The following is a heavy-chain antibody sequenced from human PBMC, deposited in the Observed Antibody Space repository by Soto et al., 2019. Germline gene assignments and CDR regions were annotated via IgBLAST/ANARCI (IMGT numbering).Heavy chain of an antibody. J-gene: IGHJ4*02. CDR2: INAINGNT. CDR3: AREKYSGYEKPFDY. CDR1: GYTFTSYA. Sequence: GASVKVSCKASGYTFTSYAMHWVRQAPGQRLEWMGWINAINGNTKYAQKFQGRVTITTDESTSTAYMELSSLRSEDTAVYYCAREKYSGYEKPFDYWGQGTLVTVSS. V-gene: IGHV1-3*01. D-gene: IGHD5-12*01.